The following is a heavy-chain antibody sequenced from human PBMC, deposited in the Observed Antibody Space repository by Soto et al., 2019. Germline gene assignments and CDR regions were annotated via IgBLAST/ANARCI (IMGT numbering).Heavy chain of an antibody. CDR2: IYHSGST. J-gene: IGHJ4*02. Sequence: TLSLTCAVSGGSISSGGDSWSWIRQPPGKGLEWIGYIYHSGSTYYNPSLKSRVTISVDRSKNQFSLKLSSVTAADTAVYYCARVYYDSSGYYYDYWGQGTLVTVSS. D-gene: IGHD3-22*01. V-gene: IGHV4-30-2*01. CDR1: GGSISSGGDS. CDR3: ARVYYDSSGYYYDY.